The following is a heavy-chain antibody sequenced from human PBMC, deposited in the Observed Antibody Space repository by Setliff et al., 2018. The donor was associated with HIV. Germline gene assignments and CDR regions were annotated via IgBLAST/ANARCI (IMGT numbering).Heavy chain of an antibody. D-gene: IGHD3-16*01. V-gene: IGHV3-48*03. CDR1: GFTFSIYE. J-gene: IGHJ5*02. Sequence: PGGSLRLSCAASGFTFSIYEVNWVRQAPGKGLEWVSYMTASGSEIYYMDSVKGRFTISRDNARTSLFLEMRSLRDEDTAVYLCANLWELGAWGQGTLVTVSS. CDR2: MTASGSEI. CDR3: ANLWELGA.